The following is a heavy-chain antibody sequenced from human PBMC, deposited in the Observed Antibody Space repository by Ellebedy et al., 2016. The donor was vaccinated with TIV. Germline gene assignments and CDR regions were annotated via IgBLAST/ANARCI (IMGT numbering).Heavy chain of an antibody. J-gene: IGHJ6*02. V-gene: IGHV4/OR15-8*01. D-gene: IGHD4-17*01. CDR1: GGSITSNHW. Sequence: SQTLSLTCDVSGGSITSNHWWTWVRQPPGKGLEWIGEIYYSGSTNYNPSLQSRVFISLDRSKNQFSLQLTSVTAADTAVYFCAKLPGGDYIYYYYGLDVWGPGTTVTVSS. CDR2: IYYSGST. CDR3: AKLPGGDYIYYYYGLDV.